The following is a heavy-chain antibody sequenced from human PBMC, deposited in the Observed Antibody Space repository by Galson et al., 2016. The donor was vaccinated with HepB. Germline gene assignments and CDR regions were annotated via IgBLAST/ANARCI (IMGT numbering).Heavy chain of an antibody. CDR3: GRDLGYGSGGLRYGMDV. V-gene: IGHV3-30*04. Sequence: SLRLSCAASGFSFSSYAMYWVRQAPGKGLEWVALISYHGSNKYYADSVKGRFTISRNNSNNTLYLQMNSLRAEDTAIYYCGRDLGYGSGGLRYGMDVWGQGTTVTVSS. CDR1: GFSFSSYA. J-gene: IGHJ6*02. CDR2: ISYHGSNK. D-gene: IGHD3-10*01.